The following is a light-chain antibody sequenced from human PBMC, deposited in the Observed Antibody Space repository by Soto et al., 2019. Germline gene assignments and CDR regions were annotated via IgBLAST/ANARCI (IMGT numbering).Light chain of an antibody. CDR2: EDS. CDR3: SSYTSSSTSV. Sequence: QSALTQPASVSGSPGQSITISCTGTSSDVGGYNYVSWYQQHPGKAPKLMIYEDSNRPSGVSNRFSGSKSGNTASLTISGLQAEDEADYYCSSYTSSSTSVFGTGTKLTVL. V-gene: IGLV2-14*01. CDR1: SSDVGGYNY. J-gene: IGLJ1*01.